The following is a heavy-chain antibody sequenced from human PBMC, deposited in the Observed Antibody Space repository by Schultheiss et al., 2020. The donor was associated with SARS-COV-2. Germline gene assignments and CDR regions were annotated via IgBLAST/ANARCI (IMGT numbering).Heavy chain of an antibody. V-gene: IGHV3-9*01. CDR2: ISWNSGSI. CDR3: ANGGNSGWAWFDP. J-gene: IGHJ5*02. D-gene: IGHD4-23*01. CDR1: GFTFDDYA. Sequence: SLKISCAASGFTFDDYAMHWVRQAPGKGLEWVSGISWNSGSIGYADSVKGRFTISRDNAKNSLYLQMNSLRAEDTAVYYCANGGNSGWAWFDPWGQGTLVTVSS.